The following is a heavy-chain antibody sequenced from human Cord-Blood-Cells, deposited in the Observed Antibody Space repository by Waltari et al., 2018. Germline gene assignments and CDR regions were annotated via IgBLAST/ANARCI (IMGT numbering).Heavy chain of an antibody. CDR2: IYTSGST. J-gene: IGHJ5*02. D-gene: IGHD3-3*01. V-gene: IGHV4-4*07. CDR3: ARDVRFLEWPHNWFDP. CDR1: GGSISRYY. Sequence: QVQLQESGPGLVKPSETLSLTCTVSGGSISRYYWSRIRQPAGKGLEWIGRIYTSGSTNYNPSLKSRVTMSVDTSKNQFSLKLSSVTAADTAVYYCARDVRFLEWPHNWFDPWGQGTLVTVSS.